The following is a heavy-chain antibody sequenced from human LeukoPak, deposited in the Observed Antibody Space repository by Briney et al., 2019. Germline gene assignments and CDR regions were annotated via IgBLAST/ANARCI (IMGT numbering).Heavy chain of an antibody. Sequence: GESLKISCKGSGNSFTSYWIGWVRQMPGKGLEWMGIIYPGDSDTRYSPSFQGQVTISADKSITTAYLQWSSLKASDTAVYYCVRLGSTSWSFDYWGQGTLVTVSS. CDR3: VRLGSTSWSFDY. D-gene: IGHD2-2*01. J-gene: IGHJ4*02. V-gene: IGHV5-51*01. CDR2: IYPGDSDT. CDR1: GNSFTSYW.